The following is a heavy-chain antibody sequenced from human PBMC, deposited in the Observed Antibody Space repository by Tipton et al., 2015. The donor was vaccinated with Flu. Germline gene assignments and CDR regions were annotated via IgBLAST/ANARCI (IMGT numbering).Heavy chain of an antibody. CDR2: IYSGGST. CDR1: GFTVSSSY. CDR3: ARELLATGDV. J-gene: IGHJ6*02. Sequence: LSLTCAASGFTVSSSYMSWVRQAPGKGLEWVSVIYSGGSTFYAASVKARFTISRDSSKNTVYLQMNSLRAEDTAVYYCARELLATGDVWGQGTTVTVSS. V-gene: IGHV3-66*02. D-gene: IGHD4-23*01.